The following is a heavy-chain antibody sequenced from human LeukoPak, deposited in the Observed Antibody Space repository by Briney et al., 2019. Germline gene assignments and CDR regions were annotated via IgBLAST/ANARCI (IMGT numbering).Heavy chain of an antibody. J-gene: IGHJ5*02. CDR3: AREETYGDYVGWFDP. CDR2: ISYDGSNK. CDR1: GFTFSSYA. V-gene: IGHV3-30*04. Sequence: GRSLRLSCAASGFTFSSYAMHWVRQAPGKGLEWVAVISYDGSNKYYADSVKGRFTISRDNSKNTLYLQMNSLRAEDTAVYYCAREETYGDYVGWFDPWGQGTLVTVSS. D-gene: IGHD4-17*01.